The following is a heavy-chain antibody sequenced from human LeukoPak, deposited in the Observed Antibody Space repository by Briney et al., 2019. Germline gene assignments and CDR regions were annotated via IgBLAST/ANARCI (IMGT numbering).Heavy chain of an antibody. J-gene: IGHJ4*02. V-gene: IGHV3-30-3*01. CDR3: AKDLLPGAPDYFDY. D-gene: IGHD2-21*02. CDR1: GFTISAYA. Sequence: GGSLRLSCAASGFTISAYAMRWVRQAPGKGLEWVAVISTDGNIKLYSDSVKGRFTISRDTSKTTLFLQMNSLRAEDTAVYYCAKDLLPGAPDYFDYWGQGTLVTVSS. CDR2: ISTDGNIK.